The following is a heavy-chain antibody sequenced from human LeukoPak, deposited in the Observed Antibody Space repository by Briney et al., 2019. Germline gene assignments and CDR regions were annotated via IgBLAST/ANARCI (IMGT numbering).Heavy chain of an antibody. CDR3: ARPMIGQNTNWFDP. CDR2: ISAYNGNT. D-gene: IGHD3-10*02. V-gene: IGHV1-18*01. Sequence: VASVTVSCKASGYTFTSYGISWVRQAPGQGLEWMGWISAYNGNTNYAQKLQGRVTMTTDTSTSTAYMELRSLRSDDTAVYYCARPMIGQNTNWFDPWGQGTLVTVSS. CDR1: GYTFTSYG. J-gene: IGHJ5*02.